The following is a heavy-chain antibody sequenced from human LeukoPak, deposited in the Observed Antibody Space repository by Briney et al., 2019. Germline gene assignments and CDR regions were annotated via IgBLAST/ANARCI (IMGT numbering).Heavy chain of an antibody. CDR3: AKLCVDSSGYYYVQDAFDI. CDR2: ISYDGSYQ. D-gene: IGHD3-22*01. V-gene: IGHV3-30*18. CDR1: GFTFSNNG. J-gene: IGHJ3*02. Sequence: GGSLRLSCAASGFTFSNNGMHWVRRAPGKGLEGVTVISYDGSYQYYADSVKGRFTISRDNSKNTLYRQMNSLRAEDTAVYYCAKLCVDSSGYYYVQDAFDILGQGTMVTVSS.